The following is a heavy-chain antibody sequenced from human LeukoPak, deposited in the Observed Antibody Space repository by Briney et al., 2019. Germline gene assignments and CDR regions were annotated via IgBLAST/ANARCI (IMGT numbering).Heavy chain of an antibody. D-gene: IGHD5-18*01. V-gene: IGHV3-66*01. CDR1: GFTVSSNY. J-gene: IGHJ4*02. CDR2: IYSGGST. CDR3: ASPRDGYSYDTFDY. Sequence: GGSLRLSCAAPGFTVSSNYMSWVRQAPGKGLEWVSDIYSGGSTYYADSVKGRFTISRDNSKNTLYLQMNSLRAEDTAVYYCASPRDGYSYDTFDYWGQGTLVTVSS.